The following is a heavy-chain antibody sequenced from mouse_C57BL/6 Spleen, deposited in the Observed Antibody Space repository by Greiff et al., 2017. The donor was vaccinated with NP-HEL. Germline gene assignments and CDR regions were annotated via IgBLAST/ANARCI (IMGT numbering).Heavy chain of an antibody. D-gene: IGHD2-1*01. CDR3: ARREGNYYAMDY. V-gene: IGHV1-26*01. CDR1: GYTFTDYY. J-gene: IGHJ4*01. Sequence: VQLQQSGPELVKPGASVKISCKASGYTFTDYYMNWVKQSHGKSLEWIGDINPNNGGTSYNQKFKGKATLTVDKSSSTAYMELRSLTSEDSAVYYCARREGNYYAMDYWGQGTSVTVSS. CDR2: INPNNGGT.